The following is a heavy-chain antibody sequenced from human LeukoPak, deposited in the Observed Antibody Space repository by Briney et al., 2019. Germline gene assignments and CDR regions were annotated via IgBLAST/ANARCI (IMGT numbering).Heavy chain of an antibody. Sequence: PGGSLRLSCAASGLTVSSKYMSWVRQAPGKGLEWVSVIYSGGSTYYADSVKGRFTISRDNSKNTLYLQMNSLRAEDTAVYYCARESRYDFWSGYYYYYYMDVWGKGTTVTVSS. CDR3: ARESRYDFWSGYYYYYYMDV. D-gene: IGHD3-3*01. V-gene: IGHV3-66*02. J-gene: IGHJ6*03. CDR1: GLTVSSKY. CDR2: IYSGGST.